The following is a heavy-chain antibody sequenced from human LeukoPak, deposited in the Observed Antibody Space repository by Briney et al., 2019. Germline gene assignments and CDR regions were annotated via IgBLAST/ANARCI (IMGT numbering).Heavy chain of an antibody. Sequence: GGSLRLSCATSGFTFSGYSMNWVRQAPGKGLEWISYISSSSINIHYGDSVKGRFTISRDNAENSLYLQMNSLRAEDTAVYYCVREGQGLSYDSSGYSHYWGQGTLVTVSP. V-gene: IGHV3-48*01. J-gene: IGHJ4*02. CDR1: GFTFSGYS. CDR2: ISSSSINI. CDR3: VREGQGLSYDSSGYSHY. D-gene: IGHD3-22*01.